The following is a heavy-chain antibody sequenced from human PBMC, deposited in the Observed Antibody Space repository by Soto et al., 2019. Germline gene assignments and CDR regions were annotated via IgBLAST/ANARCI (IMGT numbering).Heavy chain of an antibody. D-gene: IGHD2-15*01. Sequence: SETLSLTCTVSGGSISSYYWSWIRQPPGKGLEWIGYIYYSGSTNYNPSLKSRVTISVDTSKNQFSLKLSSVTAADTAVYYCARAGRYCSGGSCYGNWFDPWGQGTLVTVS. V-gene: IGHV4-59*01. CDR2: IYYSGST. J-gene: IGHJ5*02. CDR1: GGSISSYY. CDR3: ARAGRYCSGGSCYGNWFDP.